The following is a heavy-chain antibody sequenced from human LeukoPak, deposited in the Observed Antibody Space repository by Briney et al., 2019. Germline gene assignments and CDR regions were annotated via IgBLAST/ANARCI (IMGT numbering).Heavy chain of an antibody. CDR1: GFTFSSYG. V-gene: IGHV3-21*01. J-gene: IGHJ6*02. Sequence: NPGGSLRLSCAASGFTFSSYGMHWVRQAPGKGLEWVSSISSSSSYIYYADSVKGRFTISRDNAKNSLYLQMNSLRAEDTAVYYCAREGTAMVYYYYGMDVWGQGTTVTVSS. D-gene: IGHD5-18*01. CDR2: ISSSSSYI. CDR3: AREGTAMVYYYYGMDV.